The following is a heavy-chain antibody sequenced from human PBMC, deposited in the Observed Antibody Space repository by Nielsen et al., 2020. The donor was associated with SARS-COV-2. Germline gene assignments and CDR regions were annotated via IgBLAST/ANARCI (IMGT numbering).Heavy chain of an antibody. V-gene: IGHV1-18*01. Sequence: WVRQAPGQGLEWMGWISAYNGNTNYAQKLQGRVTMTTDTSTSTAYMELRSLRSDDTAVYYCARGHGGQPAGAWGQGTLVTVSS. CDR3: ARGHGGQPAGA. CDR2: ISAYNGNT. J-gene: IGHJ4*02. D-gene: IGHD4-23*01.